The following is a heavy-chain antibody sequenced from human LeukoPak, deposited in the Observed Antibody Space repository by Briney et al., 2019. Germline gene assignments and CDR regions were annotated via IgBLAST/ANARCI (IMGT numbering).Heavy chain of an antibody. V-gene: IGHV1-69*05. CDR1: GGTFNSHV. Sequence: GASVKVSCKASGGTFNSHVISWLRQAPGQGLEWMGGIIPVLGTASYAEKFQGRVTITTDESTTTAYMEMSSLTSEDTAVYYCARGYYYGSESYWHTKWFDPWGQGTLVTVSS. CDR2: IIPVLGTA. D-gene: IGHD3-10*01. CDR3: ARGYYYGSESYWHTKWFDP. J-gene: IGHJ5*02.